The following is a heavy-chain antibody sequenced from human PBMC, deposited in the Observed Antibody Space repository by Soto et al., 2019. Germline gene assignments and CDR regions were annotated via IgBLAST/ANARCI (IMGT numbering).Heavy chain of an antibody. CDR2: ISFDGSNK. CDR1: GFTFSNYG. J-gene: IGHJ4*02. V-gene: IGHV3-30*18. D-gene: IGHD2-2*01. Sequence: QVQLVESGGGVVQPGRSLRLSCAASGFTFSNYGMHWVRQAPGKGLEWVAVISFDGSNKYYADSVKGRFTISRDTSKNXLYLQMNSLRAEDTAVYYCAKGLGYCSSTTCSIDYWGQGTLVTVSS. CDR3: AKGLGYCSSTTCSIDY.